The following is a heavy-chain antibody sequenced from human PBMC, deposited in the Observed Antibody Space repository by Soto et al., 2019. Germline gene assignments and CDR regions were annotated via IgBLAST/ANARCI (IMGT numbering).Heavy chain of an antibody. J-gene: IGHJ4*02. CDR1: AFSFGSHT. CDR2: INSGGSRS. CDR3: SSEVQPAVRGEYDY. D-gene: IGHD3-10*01. V-gene: IGHV3-21*01. Sequence: PGGSLRLSCEASAFSFGSHTMNWVRQAPGKGLEWVSSINSGGSRSYYADSVKGRFTISRDNAKNSLYLQMNSLRAEDAAIYYCSSEVQPAVRGEYDYWGQGALVTVSS.